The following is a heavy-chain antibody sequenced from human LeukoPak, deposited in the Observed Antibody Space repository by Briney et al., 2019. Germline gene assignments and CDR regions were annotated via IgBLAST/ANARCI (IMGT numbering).Heavy chain of an antibody. CDR1: GFTFSGYA. Sequence: GGSLRLSCAASGFTFSGYAMSWVRQAPGKGLEWVSAISGSGANTYYSDSVKGRFTISRDNSKDTLYLQMNSLRAEDTAIYFCARRKYDSSGFDYWGQETLVTVSS. J-gene: IGHJ4*02. CDR2: ISGSGANT. D-gene: IGHD3-22*01. CDR3: ARRKYDSSGFDY. V-gene: IGHV3-23*01.